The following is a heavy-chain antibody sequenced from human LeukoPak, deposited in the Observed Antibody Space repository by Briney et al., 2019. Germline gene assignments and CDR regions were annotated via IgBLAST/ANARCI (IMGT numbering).Heavy chain of an antibody. Sequence: PGGSLRLSCAASGFTFSSYSMNWVRQAPGKGLEWVSYISSSSSTIYYADSVKGRFTISRDNSKNTLYLQMNSLRAEDTAVYYCARDSYSSGWYSSWYFDLWGRGTLVSVSS. D-gene: IGHD6-19*01. J-gene: IGHJ2*01. CDR1: GFTFSSYS. V-gene: IGHV3-48*01. CDR2: ISSSSSTI. CDR3: ARDSYSSGWYSSWYFDL.